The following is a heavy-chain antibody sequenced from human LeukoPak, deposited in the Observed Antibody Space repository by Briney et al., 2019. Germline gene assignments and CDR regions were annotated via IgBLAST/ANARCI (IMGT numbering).Heavy chain of an antibody. CDR3: AKDLVGGYFDS. V-gene: IGHV3-30*04. Sequence: GRSLRLSCAASGFTFSSYAMHWVRQAPGKGLEWVAVISYDGSNKYYADSVKGRFTISRDNSKNTLYLQMNSLRAEDTAVYYCAKDLVGGYFDSWGQGTLVTVSS. CDR2: ISYDGSNK. D-gene: IGHD1-26*01. CDR1: GFTFSSYA. J-gene: IGHJ4*02.